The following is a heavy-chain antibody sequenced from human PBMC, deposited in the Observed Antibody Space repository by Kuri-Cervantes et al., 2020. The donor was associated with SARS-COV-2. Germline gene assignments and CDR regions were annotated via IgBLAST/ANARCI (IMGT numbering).Heavy chain of an antibody. CDR2: IRSKANSYAT. CDR3: SRSTVTSPLYGMGV. D-gene: IGHD4-17*01. CDR1: GFTFSGSA. V-gene: IGHV3-73*01. Sequence: GGSLRLSCAASGFTFSGSAMHWVRQASGKGLEWVGRIRSKANSYATAYAASVKGRFTISRDDSKNTAYLQMNSLKTEDTAVYYVSRSTVTSPLYGMGVWGQGTTVTVSS. J-gene: IGHJ6*02.